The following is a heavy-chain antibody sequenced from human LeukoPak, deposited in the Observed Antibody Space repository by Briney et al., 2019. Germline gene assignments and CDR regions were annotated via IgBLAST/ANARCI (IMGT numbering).Heavy chain of an antibody. Sequence: SETLSLTCTVSGGSISSGDYYWSWIRQPPGKGLEWIGYIYYSGSTYYNPSLKSRVTISVDTSKNQFSLKLSSVTAADTAVYYCARTPSGYSYGAFDYWGQGTLVTVSS. CDR3: ARTPSGYSYGAFDY. J-gene: IGHJ4*02. CDR2: IYYSGST. CDR1: GGSISSGDYY. V-gene: IGHV4-30-4*01. D-gene: IGHD5-18*01.